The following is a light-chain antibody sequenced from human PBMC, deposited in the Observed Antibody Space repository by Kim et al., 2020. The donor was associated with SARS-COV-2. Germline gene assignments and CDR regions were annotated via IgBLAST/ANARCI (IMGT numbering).Light chain of an antibody. J-gene: IGKJ5*01. Sequence: SVGDRVTCTCRASQDIRIDLGWYQQNPGKAPKRLIYAASRLQSGVPSRFSGRGSGTEFTLTISSLQPEDFATYYCLQHNTYPISFGQGTRLEIK. V-gene: IGKV1-17*01. CDR2: AAS. CDR1: QDIRID. CDR3: LQHNTYPIS.